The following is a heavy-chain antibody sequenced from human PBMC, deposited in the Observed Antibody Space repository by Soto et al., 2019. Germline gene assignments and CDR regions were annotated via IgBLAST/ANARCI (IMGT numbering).Heavy chain of an antibody. CDR2: ISGSGGST. CDR3: AKDSGPMRQWLDY. CDR1: GFTFSSYA. Sequence: VGSLRLSCAASGFTFSSYAMSWVRQAPGKGLEWVSAISGSGGSTYYADSVKGRFTISRDNSKNTLYLQMNSLRAEDTAVYYCAKDSGPMRQWLDYWGQGTLVTVSS. V-gene: IGHV3-23*01. J-gene: IGHJ4*02. D-gene: IGHD6-19*01.